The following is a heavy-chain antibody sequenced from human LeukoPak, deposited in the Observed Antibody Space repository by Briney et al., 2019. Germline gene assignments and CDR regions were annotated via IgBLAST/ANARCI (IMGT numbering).Heavy chain of an antibody. V-gene: IGHV4-39*07. CDR2: IYHSGNT. D-gene: IGHD5-12*01. J-gene: IGHJ4*02. CDR3: ARIVASGYYFDY. CDR1: GASISTGIYH. Sequence: SETLSLTCTVSGASISTGIYHWNWIRQPPGKGLEWIGSIYHSGNTYYSPSLKSRVTMSADTSKNQFSLKLSSVTAADTAVYYCARIVASGYYFDYWGQGTLVTVSS.